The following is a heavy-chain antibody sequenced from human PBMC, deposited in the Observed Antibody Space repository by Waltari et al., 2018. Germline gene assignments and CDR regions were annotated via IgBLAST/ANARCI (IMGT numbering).Heavy chain of an antibody. Sequence: EVQLVESGGGLVQPGGSLRLSCAASGFTFSSYWMSWVRQAPGKGLEWVANIKQDGSEKYYVDSVKGRFTISRDNAKNSLYLQMNSLRVEDTAVYYCARVKRYSSGGMDVWGQGTTVTVSS. J-gene: IGHJ6*02. V-gene: IGHV3-7*03. CDR2: IKQDGSEK. CDR1: GFTFSSYW. CDR3: ARVKRYSSGGMDV. D-gene: IGHD6-19*01.